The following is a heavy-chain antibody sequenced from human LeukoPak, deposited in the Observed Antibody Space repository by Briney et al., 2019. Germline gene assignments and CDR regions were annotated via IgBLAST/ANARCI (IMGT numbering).Heavy chain of an antibody. CDR3: ARCTTMYDAFDI. CDR2: IYPGDSDT. D-gene: IGHD2-8*01. J-gene: IGHJ3*02. V-gene: IGHV5-51*01. Sequence: GESLKISRKGSGYSFTTYWIGWVRQMPGKGLEWMGIIYPGDSDTRYSPSFQGQVTISADKSTGTAYLQWSSLKASDTAMYYCARCTTMYDAFDIWGQGTMLTVSS. CDR1: GYSFTTYW.